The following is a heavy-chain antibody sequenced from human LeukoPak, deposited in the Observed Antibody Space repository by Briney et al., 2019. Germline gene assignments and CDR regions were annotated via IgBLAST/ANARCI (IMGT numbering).Heavy chain of an antibody. J-gene: IGHJ4*02. CDR2: ISGSGGST. Sequence: PGRSLRLSCAASGFTFSSYAMSWVRQAPGKGLEWVSGISGSGGSTYYADSVKGRFTISRDNSKNTLYLQMNSLRAEDTAVYYCARDSEFRGTTVFYWGQGTLVTVSS. D-gene: IGHD1-7*01. CDR1: GFTFSSYA. V-gene: IGHV3-23*01. CDR3: ARDSEFRGTTVFY.